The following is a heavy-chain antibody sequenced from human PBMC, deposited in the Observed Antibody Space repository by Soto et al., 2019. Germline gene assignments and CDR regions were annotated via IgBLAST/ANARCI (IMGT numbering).Heavy chain of an antibody. CDR2: IHYSGST. V-gene: IGHV4-59*03. D-gene: IGHD3-10*01. CDR3: VGSGTDVWFAKDEDWFSS. Sequence: ASKTRSLTWTVSSGYIRSEYRIWFRPPPGKGLQWIGYIHYSGSTKYNPSLKSRVTMSVDTSKNKFSLSLKSVTAADTAFYYCVGSGTDVWFAKDEDWFSSRARRTLVT. J-gene: IGHJ5*01. CDR1: SGYIRSEY.